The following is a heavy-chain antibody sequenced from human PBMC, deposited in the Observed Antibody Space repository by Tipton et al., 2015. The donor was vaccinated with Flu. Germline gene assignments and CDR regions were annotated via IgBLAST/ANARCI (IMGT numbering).Heavy chain of an antibody. CDR1: GFTFSSYG. CDR3: AKGHWAGFYSDFDY. V-gene: IGHV3-30*18. Sequence: SLRLSCAASGFTFSSYGMHWVRQAPGKGLEWVAVISYDGSNKYYADSVKGRFTISRDNSKNTLYLQMNSLRAEDTAVYYCAKGHWAGFYSDFDYWGQGTLVPVSS. J-gene: IGHJ4*02. D-gene: IGHD3/OR15-3a*01. CDR2: ISYDGSNK.